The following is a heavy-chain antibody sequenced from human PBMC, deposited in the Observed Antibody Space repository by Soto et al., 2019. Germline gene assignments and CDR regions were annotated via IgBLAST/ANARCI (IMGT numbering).Heavy chain of an antibody. CDR2: IYYSGST. CDR1: GGSISSYY. CDR3: ASHSSGSLAFDI. Sequence: SETLSLTCTVSGGSISSYYWIWIRQPPGKGLEWIGYIYYSGSTNYNPSLKSRVTISVDTSKNQFSLKLSSVTAADTAVYYCASHSSGSLAFDIWGQGTMVTVSS. D-gene: IGHD6-19*01. V-gene: IGHV4-59*08. J-gene: IGHJ3*02.